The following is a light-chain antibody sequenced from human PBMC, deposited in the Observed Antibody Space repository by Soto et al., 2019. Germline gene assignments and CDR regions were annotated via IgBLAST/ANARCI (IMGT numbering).Light chain of an antibody. CDR2: GNN. J-gene: IGLJ3*02. V-gene: IGLV1-40*01. CDR3: QSYDSSLSAGV. Sequence: QSVLTQPPSVSGAPGQRVTISCTGSSSNIGADYDVHWYQQFPGTAPKLLIYGNNNRPSGVPDRFSGSKSGTSASLAITGLQAEDEADYYCQSYDSSLSAGVFGGGTKLTVL. CDR1: SSNIGADYD.